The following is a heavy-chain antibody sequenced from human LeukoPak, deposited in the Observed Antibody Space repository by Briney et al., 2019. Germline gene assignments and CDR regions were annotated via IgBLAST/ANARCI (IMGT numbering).Heavy chain of an antibody. CDR3: ARYYDFWSGYYNYFDY. D-gene: IGHD3-3*01. V-gene: IGHV4-59*01. CDR1: GGSISTYY. CDR2: IYYSGST. J-gene: IGHJ4*02. Sequence: SETLSLTCTVSGGSISTYYWSWIRQPPGKGLEWIGYIYYSGSTNYNPSLKSRVTISVDTSKNQFSLKLSSVTAADTAVYYCARYYDFWSGYYNYFDYWGQGTLVTVSS.